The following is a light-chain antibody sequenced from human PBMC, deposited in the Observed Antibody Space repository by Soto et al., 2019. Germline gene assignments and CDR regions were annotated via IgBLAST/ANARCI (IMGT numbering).Light chain of an antibody. V-gene: IGKV3-20*01. CDR2: DAD. Sequence: VLTQSPGTLSLSQGETATLTCSASHSVSSTFLAWYQQKPGQATTLFIYDADTRATGIPDRFSGSGFGTHFPLTISSLEPEYFAMYYCQQSASSVTFGQGTRLAIK. CDR3: QQSASSVT. J-gene: IGKJ5*01. CDR1: HSVSSTF.